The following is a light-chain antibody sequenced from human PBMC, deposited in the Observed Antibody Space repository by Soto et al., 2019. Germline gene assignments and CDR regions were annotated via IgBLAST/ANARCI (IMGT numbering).Light chain of an antibody. V-gene: IGLV2-14*01. Sequence: QSALPRPASVSGSPGQSITISCPGTSIDFGGYNFVSGYQQNPGKAPKLMIFDVINRPSGVSYRFSGSKSGNTASLTISGLQAEDEADYYCSSYTSSSTRVFGTGTKLTVL. CDR1: SIDFGGYNF. J-gene: IGLJ1*01. CDR3: SSYTSSSTRV. CDR2: DVI.